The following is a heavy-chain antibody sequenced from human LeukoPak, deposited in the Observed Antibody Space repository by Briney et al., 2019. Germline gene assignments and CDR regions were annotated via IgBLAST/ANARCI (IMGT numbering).Heavy chain of an antibody. D-gene: IGHD4-23*01. CDR1: GFTFSSYA. CDR2: ISSSGSTI. Sequence: PGGSLRLSCAASGFTFSSYAMHWVRQAPGKGLEWVSYISSSGSTIYYADSVKGRFTISRDNAKNSLFLQMNSLRAEDTAVYYCARYQGSVTVVTPSPLDYRGQGTLVTVSS. V-gene: IGHV3-48*03. J-gene: IGHJ4*02. CDR3: ARYQGSVTVVTPSPLDY.